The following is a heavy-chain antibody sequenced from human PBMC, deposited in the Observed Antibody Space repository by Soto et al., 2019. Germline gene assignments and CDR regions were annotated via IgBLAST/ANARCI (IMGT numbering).Heavy chain of an antibody. Sequence: ESGPTLVNPTQTLTLTCTFSGFSLSTSGVGVGWIRQPPGKALEWLALIYWDDDKRYSPSLKSRLTITKDTSKNQVVLTMTNMDPVDTATYYCAHRPPFLDIPNENNWFDPWGQGTLVTVSS. CDR1: GFSLSTSGVG. D-gene: IGHD3-3*01. CDR2: IYWDDDK. CDR3: AHRPPFLDIPNENNWFDP. V-gene: IGHV2-5*02. J-gene: IGHJ5*02.